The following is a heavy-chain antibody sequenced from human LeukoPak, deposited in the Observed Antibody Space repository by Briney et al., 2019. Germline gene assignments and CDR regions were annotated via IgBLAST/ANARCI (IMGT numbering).Heavy chain of an antibody. CDR1: GFTFTKYW. CDR2: INQDESVK. CDR3: ARDLWAQQEGDGFVI. J-gene: IGHJ3*02. D-gene: IGHD6-13*01. Sequence: PGGSLRLSCAASGFTFTKYWMSWVRQAPGKRLECVASINQDESVKRYVDSAKGRFTISRDNTQSSVYLEMNSLTAEDTALYYCARDLWAQQEGDGFVIWGQGTMVTVSS. V-gene: IGHV3-7*03.